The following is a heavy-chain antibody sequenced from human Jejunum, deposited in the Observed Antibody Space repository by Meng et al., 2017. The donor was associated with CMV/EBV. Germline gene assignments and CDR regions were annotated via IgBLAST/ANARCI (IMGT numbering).Heavy chain of an antibody. V-gene: IGHV3-33*06. J-gene: IGHJ5*02. CDR3: AKGGSGSYDWFDP. Sequence: FGFILSSYGMHWVRQATGKGLEWVAVIWGGGSNKYYADSVKGRFTISRDDSKNTLYLQMNSLRPEDTAVYYCAKGGSGSYDWFDPWGQGTLVTAS. CDR1: GFILSSYG. CDR2: IWGGGSNK. D-gene: IGHD1-26*01.